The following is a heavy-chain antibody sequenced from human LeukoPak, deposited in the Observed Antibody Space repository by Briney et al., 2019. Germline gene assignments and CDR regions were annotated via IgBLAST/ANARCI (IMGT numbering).Heavy chain of an antibody. V-gene: IGHV1-18*01. Sequence: ASVKVSCKASGYTFTSYGISWVRQAPGQGLEWMGWISAYNGNTNYAQKLQGRVTMTTDTSTSTAYMELRSLRSDDTAVYYCARECSGGSCYSPLFDYWGQGTLVTVSS. CDR3: ARECSGGSCYSPLFDY. J-gene: IGHJ4*02. CDR1: GYTFTSYG. CDR2: ISAYNGNT. D-gene: IGHD2-15*01.